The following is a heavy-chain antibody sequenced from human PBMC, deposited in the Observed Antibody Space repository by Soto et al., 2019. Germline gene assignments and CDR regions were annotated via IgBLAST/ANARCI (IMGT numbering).Heavy chain of an antibody. CDR3: ARDWFYGPIDY. CDR2: INSDESST. Sequence: EVQLVESGGGLVQPGGSLRLSCAASGFTFSSYWMHWGRKAPGQGLVWVSRINSDESSTSYADSVKGRFNISRDKAKNTLYLQMNSLRAEDTAVYYCARDWFYGPIDYWGQGTLDTVSS. CDR1: GFTFSSYW. D-gene: IGHD3-10*01. J-gene: IGHJ4*02. V-gene: IGHV3-74*01.